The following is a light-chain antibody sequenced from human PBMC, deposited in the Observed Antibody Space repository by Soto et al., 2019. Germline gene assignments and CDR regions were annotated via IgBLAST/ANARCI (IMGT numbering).Light chain of an antibody. V-gene: IGKV1-5*01. J-gene: IGKJ1*01. CDR1: QSISTY. CDR2: DAS. Sequence: DIPMTQSPCALSASVGDRGTITCRASQSISTYLEWFQQKPGKAPKLLIYDASSLESGVPSRFSGSGSGTEFTLTISSLQPDDFATYYCQQYNSYSWTFGQGTKVDIK. CDR3: QQYNSYSWT.